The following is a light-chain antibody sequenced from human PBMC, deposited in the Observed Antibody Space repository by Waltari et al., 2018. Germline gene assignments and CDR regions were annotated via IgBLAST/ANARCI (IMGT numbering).Light chain of an antibody. J-gene: IGKJ1*01. CDR1: QSISSW. CDR2: KAS. CDR3: LQYSSSPWT. Sequence: DIQMTQSPSSLSASVGDTVTITCRASQSISSWLDWYQQKPGKAPKLLIYKASSLQSGVPSTFSGSGSGTDFTLTISSLQPEDFATYYCLQYSSSPWTFGQGTKVEIK. V-gene: IGKV1-12*01.